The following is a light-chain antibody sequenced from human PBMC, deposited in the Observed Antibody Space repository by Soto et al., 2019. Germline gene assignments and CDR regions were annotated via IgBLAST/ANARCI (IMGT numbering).Light chain of an antibody. V-gene: IGKV3D-15*01. Sequence: EILMTQSPATLSVSPGERATLSCRASQSLNRNLAWYQQKPGQAPRLIIYGASTRASGIPARFSGSGSGTEFTINISSLHSEDFALYYCQHYNDWPPAFTYVPGTKV. CDR3: QHYNDWPPAFT. CDR2: GAS. J-gene: IGKJ3*01. CDR1: QSLNRN.